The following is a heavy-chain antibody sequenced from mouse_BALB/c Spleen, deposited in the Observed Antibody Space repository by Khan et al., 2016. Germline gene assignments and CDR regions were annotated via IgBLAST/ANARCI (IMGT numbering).Heavy chain of an antibody. Sequence: EVQLLETGGGLVQPGGSRGLSCEGSGFTFSGFWMSWVRQTPGKTLEGIGDINSDGSAINYALSIKDRFTIFRDNDKSTLYLQMSNVRSEDTATYFCMRYDGYYWYFDVWGAGTTVTVSS. J-gene: IGHJ1*01. CDR2: INSDGSAI. D-gene: IGHD2-3*01. CDR3: MRYDGYYWYFDV. CDR1: GFTFSGFW. V-gene: IGHV11-2*02.